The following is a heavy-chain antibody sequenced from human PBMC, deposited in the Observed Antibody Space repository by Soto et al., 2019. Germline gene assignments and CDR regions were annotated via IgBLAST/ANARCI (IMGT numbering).Heavy chain of an antibody. CDR1: GFIFSSYA. CDR2: ISRSSSTK. D-gene: IGHD2-21*02. V-gene: IGHV3-48*01. J-gene: IGHJ6*02. Sequence: GGSLRLSCAASGFIFSSYAMSWVRQAPGKGLEWVSYISRSSSTKYYADSVKGRFTISRDNAKNSLYLQMNSLRAEDTAVYYCARVPSIVVVTAKTYYYYGMDVWGQGTTVTVSS. CDR3: ARVPSIVVVTAKTYYYYGMDV.